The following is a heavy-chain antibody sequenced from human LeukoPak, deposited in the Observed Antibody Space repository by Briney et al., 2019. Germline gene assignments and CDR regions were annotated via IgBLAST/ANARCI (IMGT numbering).Heavy chain of an antibody. J-gene: IGHJ4*02. Sequence: ASVKVSCKVSGYTLTELSMHWVRQAPGKGLEWMGGFDPEDGETIYAQKFQGRVTMTEDTSTDTAYMELSSLRSEDTAVHYCATVDSSGYYYVLPYWGQGTLVTVSS. D-gene: IGHD3-22*01. CDR1: GYTLTELS. CDR3: ATVDSSGYYYVLPY. V-gene: IGHV1-24*01. CDR2: FDPEDGET.